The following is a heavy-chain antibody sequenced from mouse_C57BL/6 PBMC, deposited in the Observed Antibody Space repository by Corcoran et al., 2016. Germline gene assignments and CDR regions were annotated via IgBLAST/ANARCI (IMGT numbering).Heavy chain of an antibody. J-gene: IGHJ3*01. V-gene: IGHV1-85*01. Sequence: QVQLQQSGPELVKPGASVKLSCKASGYTFTSYDINWVKQRPGQGLEWIGWIYPRDGSTKYNEKFKGKATLTVDTSSSTAYMELHSLTSEDSAVYFCVRPFYYDYDAWFAYWGQGTLVTVSA. CDR1: GYTFTSYD. D-gene: IGHD2-4*01. CDR2: IYPRDGST. CDR3: VRPFYYDYDAWFAY.